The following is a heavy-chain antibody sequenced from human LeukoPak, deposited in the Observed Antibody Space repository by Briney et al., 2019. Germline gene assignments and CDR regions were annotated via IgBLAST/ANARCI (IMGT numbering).Heavy chain of an antibody. CDR2: ISYDGSNK. Sequence: PGRSLRLSCAASGFTFSSYGMHWVRQAPGKGLEWVAVISYDGSNKYYADSVKGRFTISRDNSKNTLYLQMNSLRAEDTAVYYCAKLPIVVVPARTQDNFGYWGQGTLVTVSS. CDR3: AKLPIVVVPARTQDNFGY. D-gene: IGHD2-2*01. J-gene: IGHJ4*02. V-gene: IGHV3-30*18. CDR1: GFTFSSYG.